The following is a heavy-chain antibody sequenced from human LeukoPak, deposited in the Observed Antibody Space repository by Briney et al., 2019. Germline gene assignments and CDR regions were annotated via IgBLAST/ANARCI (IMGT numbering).Heavy chain of an antibody. V-gene: IGHV1-18*04. CDR2: ISGYNGNT. Sequence: GASVKVSCKASGYTFTGYYMHWVRQAPGQGLEWMGWISGYNGNTNYVQKFRGRITMTTDTSTSTAYLQLRSLSSDDTALYYCARDLSLGRHDDGEPFDSWGQGTLVTVSS. CDR3: ARDLSLGRHDDGEPFDS. CDR1: GYTFTGYY. D-gene: IGHD4-17*01. J-gene: IGHJ4*02.